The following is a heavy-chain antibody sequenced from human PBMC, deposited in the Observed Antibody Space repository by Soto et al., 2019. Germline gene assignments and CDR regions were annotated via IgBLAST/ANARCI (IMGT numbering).Heavy chain of an antibody. V-gene: IGHV3-23*01. J-gene: IGHJ4*02. CDR2: ISSSGGST. Sequence: EVQLLESGGGLVQPGGSLRLSCAASGFTFSSYAMSWVRQAPGKGLEWVSAISSSGGSTYYADSVKGRFTISRDNSKNTLYLQMNSLRAEDTAVYYCANSPTYCGGDCSDFDYWGQGTLVTVSS. CDR1: GFTFSSYA. CDR3: ANSPTYCGGDCSDFDY. D-gene: IGHD2-21*02.